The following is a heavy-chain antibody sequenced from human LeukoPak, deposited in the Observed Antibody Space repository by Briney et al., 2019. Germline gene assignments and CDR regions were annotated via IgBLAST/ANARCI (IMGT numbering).Heavy chain of an antibody. Sequence: ASVKVSCKASGGTFSSYAISWVRQAPGQGLEWMGGIIPIFGTANYAQKFQGRVTITADESMSTAYMELSSLRSEDTAVYYCARDDIVGALLDAFDIWGQGTLVTVSS. V-gene: IGHV1-69*13. CDR1: GGTFSSYA. D-gene: IGHD1-26*01. CDR3: ARDDIVGALLDAFDI. CDR2: IIPIFGTA. J-gene: IGHJ4*02.